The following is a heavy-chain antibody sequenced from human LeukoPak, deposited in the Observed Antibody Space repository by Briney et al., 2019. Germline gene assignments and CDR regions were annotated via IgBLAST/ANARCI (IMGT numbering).Heavy chain of an antibody. CDR3: ARGASRADY. CDR1: GFTFRSYN. CDR2: IKSSSSYI. J-gene: IGHJ4*02. Sequence: PGGALRLSCAASGFTFRSYNMNWVRQAPGKRPEWVSSIKSSSSYIYYADSVKGRFTISRDNAKNSLYLQMNSLRAEDTALYYCARGASRADYWGQGTLLTVFS. V-gene: IGHV3-21*01.